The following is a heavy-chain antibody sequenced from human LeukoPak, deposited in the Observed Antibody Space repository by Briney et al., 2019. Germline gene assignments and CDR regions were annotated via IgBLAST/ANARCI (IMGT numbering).Heavy chain of an antibody. CDR2: INPNSGGT. CDR3: ARGYCSGGSCYAFDY. V-gene: IGHV1-2*06. Sequence: ASVKVSCTASGYTITGYYMHWVRQAPGQGLEWMGRINPNSGGTNYAQKFQGRVTMTRDTSISTAYMELSRLRSDDTAVYYCARGYCSGGSCYAFDYWGQGTLVTVSS. D-gene: IGHD2-15*01. J-gene: IGHJ4*02. CDR1: GYTITGYY.